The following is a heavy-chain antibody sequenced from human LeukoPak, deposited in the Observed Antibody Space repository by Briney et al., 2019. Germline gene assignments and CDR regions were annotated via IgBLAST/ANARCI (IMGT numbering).Heavy chain of an antibody. CDR3: AREAYYYDSSGSQAFDY. D-gene: IGHD3-22*01. J-gene: IGHJ4*02. CDR2: IWYDGSNK. Sequence: PGGSLRLSCAASGFTFSSYAMHWVRQAPGKGLEWVAVIWYDGSNKYYADSVKGRFTISRDNSKNTLYLQMNSLRAEDTAVYYCAREAYYYDSSGSQAFDYWGQGTLVTVSS. CDR1: GFTFSSYA. V-gene: IGHV3-30*07.